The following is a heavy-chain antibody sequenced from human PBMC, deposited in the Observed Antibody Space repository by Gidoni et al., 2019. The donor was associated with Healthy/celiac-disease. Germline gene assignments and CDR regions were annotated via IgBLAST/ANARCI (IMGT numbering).Heavy chain of an antibody. D-gene: IGHD3-9*01. CDR2: IYYSGST. V-gene: IGHV4-59*01. Sequence: QVQLQESGPGRVKPSEPLSLTCTSSGGPISSYYWSWIRQPPGKGLEWIGYIYYSGSTNYNPSLKSRVTISVDTSKNQFSLKLSSVIAADTAVYYCARDARYFDWGGYYGMDVWGQGTTVTVSS. CDR1: GGPISSYY. CDR3: ARDARYFDWGGYYGMDV. J-gene: IGHJ6*02.